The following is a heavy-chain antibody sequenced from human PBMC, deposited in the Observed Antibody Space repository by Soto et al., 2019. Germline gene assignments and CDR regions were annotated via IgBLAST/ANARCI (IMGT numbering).Heavy chain of an antibody. Sequence: QVQLVESGGGVVQPGGSLRLSCAASGFTFSNYGMHWVRQAPGKGLEWVAVISNEGSTEYYADSVKGRFTISRDKSTNMVHRKMNSLRVEDTAVYYCAKEGGSLGATSSYQYDYWGQGTLVTVSS. CDR3: AKEGGSLGATSSYQYDY. CDR2: ISNEGSTE. J-gene: IGHJ4*02. CDR1: GFTFSNYG. D-gene: IGHD1-26*01. V-gene: IGHV3-30*18.